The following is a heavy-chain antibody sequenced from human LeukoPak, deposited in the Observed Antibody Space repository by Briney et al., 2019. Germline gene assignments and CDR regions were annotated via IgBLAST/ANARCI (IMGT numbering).Heavy chain of an antibody. CDR3: ARAQYSSGWYIIFDWFDP. Sequence: PGGSLRLSCAASGFTFSSYSMNWVRQAPGKGLEWVSSISSSSSYIYYADPVKGRFTISRDNAKNSLYLQMNSLRAEDTAVYYCARAQYSSGWYIIFDWFDPWGQGTLVTVSS. V-gene: IGHV3-21*01. J-gene: IGHJ5*02. CDR2: ISSSSSYI. D-gene: IGHD6-19*01. CDR1: GFTFSSYS.